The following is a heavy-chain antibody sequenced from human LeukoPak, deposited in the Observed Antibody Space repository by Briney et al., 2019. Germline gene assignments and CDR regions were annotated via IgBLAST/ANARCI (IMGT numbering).Heavy chain of an antibody. J-gene: IGHJ4*02. CDR3: ARTGERGSGWAIRRSNPHRKYFDY. CDR2: INHSGST. CDR1: GGSFSGYY. Sequence: SETLSLTCAVYGGSFSGYYWSWIRQPPGKGLEWIGEINHSGSTNYNPSLKSRVTISVDTSKNQFSLKLSSVTAADTAVYYCARTGERGSGWAIRRSNPHRKYFDYWGQGTLVTVSS. D-gene: IGHD6-19*01. V-gene: IGHV4-34*01.